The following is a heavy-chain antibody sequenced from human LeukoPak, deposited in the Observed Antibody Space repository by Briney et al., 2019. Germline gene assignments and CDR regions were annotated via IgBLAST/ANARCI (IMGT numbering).Heavy chain of an antibody. CDR2: INAGNGNT. J-gene: IGHJ5*02. CDR1: GYTFTSYA. D-gene: IGHD3-22*01. CDR3: ARESGYYPNWFDP. Sequence: ASVKVSCKASGYTFTSYAMHWVRQAPGQRLEWMGWINAGNGNTKYSQKFQGRVTITADESTSTAYMELSSLRSEDTAVYYCARESGYYPNWFDPWGQGTLVTVSS. V-gene: IGHV1-3*01.